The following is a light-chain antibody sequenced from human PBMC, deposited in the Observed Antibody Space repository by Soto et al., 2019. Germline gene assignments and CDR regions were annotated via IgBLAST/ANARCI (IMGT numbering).Light chain of an antibody. CDR1: QSVSSSY. CDR3: QQYNKWRT. J-gene: IGKJ1*01. V-gene: IGKV3-15*01. Sequence: EILLTQSPGTLSLSPGERATLSCRASQSVSSSYLAWYQQKPGQAPRLLVYGASTRATGIPARFSGSGSGTEFTLTISSLQSEDFASYYCQQYNKWRTFGQGTKVDIK. CDR2: GAS.